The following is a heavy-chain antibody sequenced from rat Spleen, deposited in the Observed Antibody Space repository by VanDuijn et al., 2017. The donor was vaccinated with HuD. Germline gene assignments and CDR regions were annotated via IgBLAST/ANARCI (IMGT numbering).Heavy chain of an antibody. J-gene: IGHJ3*01. V-gene: IGHV2-63*01. CDR1: GFSLISNS. Sequence: QVQLRESGPGLVQPSQTLSLTCTVSGFSLISNSVHWVRQPPGKGLEWMGGIWYDGDTAYSSVLKTRLSISRDTSKNQVFLKMNSLQIDDTGTYYCIRDAEYNKYGDWFAYWGQGTLVTVSS. CDR2: IWYDGDT. D-gene: IGHD1-10*01. CDR3: IRDAEYNKYGDWFAY.